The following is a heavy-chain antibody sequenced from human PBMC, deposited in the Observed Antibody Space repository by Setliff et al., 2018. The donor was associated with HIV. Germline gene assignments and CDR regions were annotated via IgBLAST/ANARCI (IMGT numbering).Heavy chain of an antibody. CDR2: IYYSGST. CDR1: GGSISSYY. CDR3: AGGRLYYGSGALDYYYYMDV. Sequence: ASETLSLTCTVSGGSISSYYWSWIRQPPGKGLEWIGYIYYSGSTNYNPSLKSRVTISVDTSKNQFSLKLSSVTAADTAVYYCAGGRLYYGSGALDYYYYMDVWGKGTTVTVSS. D-gene: IGHD3-10*01. J-gene: IGHJ6*03. V-gene: IGHV4-59*01.